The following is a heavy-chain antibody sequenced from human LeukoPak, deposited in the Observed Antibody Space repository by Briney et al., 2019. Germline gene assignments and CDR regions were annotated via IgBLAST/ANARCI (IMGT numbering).Heavy chain of an antibody. CDR3: ARDWGSGSYQTPYNWFDP. D-gene: IGHD1-26*01. CDR2: IIPIFGTA. Sequence: SVTVSCKASGGTFSSYAISWVRQAPGQGLEWMGGIIPIFGTANYAQKFQGRVTITADESTSTAYMELSSLRSEDTAVYYCARDWGSGSYQTPYNWFDPWGQGTLVTVSS. J-gene: IGHJ5*02. V-gene: IGHV1-69*13. CDR1: GGTFSSYA.